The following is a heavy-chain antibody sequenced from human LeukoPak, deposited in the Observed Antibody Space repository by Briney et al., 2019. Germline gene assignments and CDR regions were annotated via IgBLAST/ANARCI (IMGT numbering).Heavy chain of an antibody. V-gene: IGHV4-31*03. CDR3: ARDNTLTRAYWFDP. D-gene: IGHD2-2*02. CDR1: GGSISSSNYY. J-gene: IGHJ5*02. CDR2: IYHSGST. Sequence: PSETLSLTCTVSGGSISSSNYYWGWIRQPPGKGLEWIGYIYHSGSTYYNPSLKSRVSISVDTSKNQFSLKLSSVTAADTAVYYCARDNTLTRAYWFDPWGQGTLVTVSS.